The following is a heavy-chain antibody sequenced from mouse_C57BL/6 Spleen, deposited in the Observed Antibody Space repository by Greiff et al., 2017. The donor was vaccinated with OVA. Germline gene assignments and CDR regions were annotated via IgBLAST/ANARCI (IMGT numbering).Heavy chain of an antibody. J-gene: IGHJ3*01. Sequence: EVKLMESGGGLVKPGGSLKLSCAASGFTFSDYGMHWVRQAPEKGLEWVAYISSGSSTIYYADTVKGRFTISRDNAKNTLFLQMTSLRSEDTAMYYCARPPFTTVGGFAYWGQGTLVTVSA. CDR1: GFTFSDYG. CDR2: ISSGSSTI. D-gene: IGHD1-1*01. V-gene: IGHV5-17*01. CDR3: ARPPFTTVGGFAY.